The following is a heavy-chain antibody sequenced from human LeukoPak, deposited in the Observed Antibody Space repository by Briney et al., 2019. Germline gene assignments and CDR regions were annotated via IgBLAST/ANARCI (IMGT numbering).Heavy chain of an antibody. CDR2: IYTSGST. CDR1: GGSISSYY. J-gene: IGHJ4*02. D-gene: IGHD3-3*01. Sequence: SETLSLTCTVSGGSISSYYWSWIRQPAGKGLEWIGRIYTSGSTNYNPSLKSRVTMSVDTSKSQFSLKLSSVTAADTAVYYCARGKNDFWSGYYDYWGQGTLVTVSS. CDR3: ARGKNDFWSGYYDY. V-gene: IGHV4-4*07.